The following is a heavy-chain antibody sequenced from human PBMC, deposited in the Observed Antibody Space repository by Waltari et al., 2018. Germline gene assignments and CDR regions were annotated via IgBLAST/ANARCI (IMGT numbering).Heavy chain of an antibody. CDR2: MRGRNLNYAT. J-gene: IGHJ4*02. Sequence: EVQLVESGGNLVQPGGSLKLSCAGSGFTFTDSSSIHWVRQAAGKGLEWLGHMRGRNLNYATAYRASVMGRFSISRDDSENTAYLQMNSLETGDTAVYYCARQTISCHDYWGQGTLVTVSS. D-gene: IGHD2-2*01. CDR1: GFTFTDSS. V-gene: IGHV3-73*01. CDR3: ARQTISCHDY.